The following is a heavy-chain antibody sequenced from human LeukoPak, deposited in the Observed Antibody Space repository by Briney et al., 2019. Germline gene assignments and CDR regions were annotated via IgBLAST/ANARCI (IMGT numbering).Heavy chain of an antibody. V-gene: IGHV7-4-1*02. CDR1: GYTFSSYA. Sequence: GASVKVSCKASGYTFSSYAVNWVRQAPGQGLEWIGWINTDTGNPTYAQGFTGRFVFSLDTSVSTAYLQISSLKAEDTAVYYCARDSWDWNQNWFDPWGQGTLVTVSS. J-gene: IGHJ5*02. CDR3: ARDSWDWNQNWFDP. D-gene: IGHD1-1*01. CDR2: INTDTGNP.